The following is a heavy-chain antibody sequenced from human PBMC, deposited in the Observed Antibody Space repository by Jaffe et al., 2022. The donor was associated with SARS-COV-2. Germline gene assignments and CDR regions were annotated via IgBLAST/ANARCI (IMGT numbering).Heavy chain of an antibody. J-gene: IGHJ4*02. D-gene: IGHD6-13*01. Sequence: EVQLVESGGGLVQPGRSLRLSCAASGFTFDDYAMHWVRQAPGKGLEWVSGISWNSGSIGYADSVKGRFTISRDNAKNSLYLQMNSLRAEDTALYYCAKDGYLPYSSSWYYFDYWGQGTLVTVSS. CDR2: ISWNSGSI. CDR3: AKDGYLPYSSSWYYFDY. V-gene: IGHV3-9*01. CDR1: GFTFDDYA.